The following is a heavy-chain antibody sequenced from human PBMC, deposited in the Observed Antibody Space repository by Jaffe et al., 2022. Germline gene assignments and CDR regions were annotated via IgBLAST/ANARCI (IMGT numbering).Heavy chain of an antibody. CDR3: ASRLRYFDWLGNDAFDI. CDR1: GFTFSSYA. V-gene: IGHV3-64*01. J-gene: IGHJ3*02. Sequence: EVQLVESGGGLVQPGGSLRLSCAASGFTFSSYAMHWVRQAPGKGLEYVSAISSNGGSTYYANSVKGRFTISRDNSKNTLYLQMGSLRAEDMAVYYCASRLRYFDWLGNDAFDIWGQGTMVTVSS. CDR2: ISSNGGST. D-gene: IGHD3-9*01.